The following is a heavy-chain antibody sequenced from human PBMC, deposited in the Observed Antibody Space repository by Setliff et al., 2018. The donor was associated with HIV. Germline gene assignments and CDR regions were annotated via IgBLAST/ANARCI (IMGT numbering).Heavy chain of an antibody. V-gene: IGHV4-34*01. D-gene: IGHD3-22*01. CDR2: ITHSGST. CDR3: ARDDYHDSSGYEGASY. Sequence: PSETLSLTCAVYDGSFSGYYWIWIRQPPGKGLEWIGEITHSGSTNYNPSLKSRVTISVDTSKNQFSLKPTSVTAADTAVYYCARDDYHDSSGYEGASYWGRGTLVTVSS. J-gene: IGHJ4*02. CDR1: DGSFSGYY.